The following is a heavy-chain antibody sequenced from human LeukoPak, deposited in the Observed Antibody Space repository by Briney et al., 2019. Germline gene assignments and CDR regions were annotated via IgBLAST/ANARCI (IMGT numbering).Heavy chain of an antibody. V-gene: IGHV3-23*01. Sequence: PGGSLRLSCAASGFTLSSYAMSWVRQAPGKGLEWVSGISGSGGSTYYADSVKGRFTISRDNSKNTLYLQMNSLRVEDTAVYYCARPVVLGAYLRGAYYFDSWGQGTLVTVSS. CDR2: ISGSGGST. CDR3: ARPVVLGAYLRGAYYFDS. CDR1: GFTLSSYA. J-gene: IGHJ4*02. D-gene: IGHD3-16*01.